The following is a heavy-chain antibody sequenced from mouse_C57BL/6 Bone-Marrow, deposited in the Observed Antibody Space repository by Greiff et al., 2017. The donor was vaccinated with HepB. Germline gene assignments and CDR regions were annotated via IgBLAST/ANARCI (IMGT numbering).Heavy chain of an antibody. Sequence: VQLQQSGAELVRPGASVKLSCTASGFNIKDDYMHWVKQRPEQGLEWIGWIDPENGDTEYASKFQGKATITADTSSNTAYLQLSSLTSEDTAVYYCTICWLGYWGQATTLTVSS. V-gene: IGHV14-4*01. D-gene: IGHD2-3*01. CDR2: IDPENGDT. CDR1: GFNIKDDY. J-gene: IGHJ2*01. CDR3: TICWLGY.